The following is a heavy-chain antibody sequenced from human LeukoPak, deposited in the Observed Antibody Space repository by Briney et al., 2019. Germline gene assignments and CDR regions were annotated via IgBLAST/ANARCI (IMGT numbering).Heavy chain of an antibody. Sequence: GASVKVSCKASGGTFISYAISWVRQAPGQGLEWMGGIIPIFGTANYAQKFQGRVTITTDESTSTAYMELSSLRSEDTAVYYCARISDYGGNLDYWGQGTLVTVSS. J-gene: IGHJ4*02. D-gene: IGHD4-23*01. V-gene: IGHV1-69*05. CDR1: GGTFISYA. CDR2: IIPIFGTA. CDR3: ARISDYGGNLDY.